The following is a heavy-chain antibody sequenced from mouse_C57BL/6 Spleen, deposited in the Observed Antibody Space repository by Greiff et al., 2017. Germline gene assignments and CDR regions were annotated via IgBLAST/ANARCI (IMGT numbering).Heavy chain of an antibody. V-gene: IGHV5-9-1*02. Sequence: EVKLVESGEGLVKPGGSLKLSCAASGFTFSSYAMSWVRQTPEKRLEWVAYISSGGDYIYYADTVKGRFTISRDNARNTLYLQMSSLKSEDTAMYYCTRVSDGYYGYFDVWGTGTTVTVSS. CDR3: TRVSDGYYGYFDV. CDR2: ISSGGDYI. D-gene: IGHD2-3*01. CDR1: GFTFSSYA. J-gene: IGHJ1*03.